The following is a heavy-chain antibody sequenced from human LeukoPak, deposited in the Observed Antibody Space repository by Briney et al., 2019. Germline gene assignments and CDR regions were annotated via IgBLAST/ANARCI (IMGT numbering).Heavy chain of an antibody. CDR3: ARAGVVPAALDY. CDR2: IIPTFGTA. Sequence: ASVKVSCKASGGTFSSYAISWVRQAPGQGLEWMGGIIPTFGTANYAQKFQGRVTITADESTSTAYMELSSLRSEDTAVYYCARAGVVPAALDYCGQGTLVTVSS. V-gene: IGHV1-69*01. J-gene: IGHJ4*02. D-gene: IGHD2-2*01. CDR1: GGTFSSYA.